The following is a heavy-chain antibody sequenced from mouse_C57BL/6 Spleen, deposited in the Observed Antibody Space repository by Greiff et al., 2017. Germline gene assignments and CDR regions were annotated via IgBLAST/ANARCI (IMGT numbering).Heavy chain of an antibody. V-gene: IGHV1-50*01. Sequence: QVQLQQPGAELVKPGASVKLSCKASGYTFTSYWMQWVKQRPGQGLEWIGEIDPSDSYTNYNQKFKGKATLTVDTSSSTAYMQLSSLTSEDSAVYYCARSSNYPDDWGQGTTLTVSS. CDR3: ARSSNYPDD. D-gene: IGHD1-1*01. CDR1: GYTFTSYW. CDR2: IDPSDSYT. J-gene: IGHJ2*01.